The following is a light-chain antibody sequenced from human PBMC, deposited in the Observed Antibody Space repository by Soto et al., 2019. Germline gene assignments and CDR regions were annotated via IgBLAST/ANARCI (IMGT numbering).Light chain of an antibody. Sequence: DIQMTQSPSSLSASVGDRVTITCRASQRISSNLNWYQQKPGKAPKLLIYAASSLQSGVPSRFSGGGSGTDFTLTISSLQPEDFATYSCQQSYSTPLTFGGGTKVDIK. V-gene: IGKV1-39*01. J-gene: IGKJ4*01. CDR1: QRISSN. CDR3: QQSYSTPLT. CDR2: AAS.